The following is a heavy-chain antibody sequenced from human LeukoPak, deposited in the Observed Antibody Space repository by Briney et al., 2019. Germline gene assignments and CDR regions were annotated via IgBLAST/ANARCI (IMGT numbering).Heavy chain of an antibody. D-gene: IGHD1-26*01. V-gene: IGHV3-74*03. CDR3: ARDMGHTGSRDGFDV. CDR2: ISTDGKTT. J-gene: IGHJ3*01. CDR1: GFTFSNYW. Sequence: GGSLRLSCEVSGFTFSNYWMHWVRQAPGKGLVWVSRISTDGKTTQYADSVKGRFTIFRDKAKNTLFLQMNSLRAEDTDLYYCARDMGHTGSRDGFDVWGQGTMVTVSS.